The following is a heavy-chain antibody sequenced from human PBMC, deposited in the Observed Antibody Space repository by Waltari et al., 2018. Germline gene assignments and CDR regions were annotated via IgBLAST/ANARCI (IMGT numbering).Heavy chain of an antibody. V-gene: IGHV4-34*01. CDR1: GGSFSGYY. CDR3: ARDPTVTRDYFDY. Sequence: QVQLQQWGAGLLKPSETLSLTCAVYGGSFSGYYWSWIRQPPGKGLEWIGEINNSGSTNYNPSLKSRVTISVDTSKNQFSLKLSSVTAADTAVYYCARDPTVTRDYFDYWGQGTLVTVSS. CDR2: INNSGST. D-gene: IGHD4-17*01. J-gene: IGHJ4*02.